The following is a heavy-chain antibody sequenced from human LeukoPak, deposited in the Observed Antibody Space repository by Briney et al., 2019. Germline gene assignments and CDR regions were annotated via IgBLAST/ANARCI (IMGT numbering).Heavy chain of an antibody. J-gene: IGHJ5*02. CDR1: GVSVSSGSYY. V-gene: IGHV4-61*02. D-gene: IGHD3-22*01. CDR3: ARLVDTPVIRGYYFDP. Sequence: PSQTLSLTCTVSGVSVSSGSYYWSCIRQPAGKGLEWIGRIYISGSTNYNSSLRGRVTMSIDTSKNQFSLTLTSVTAADTAVYYCARLVDTPVIRGYYFDPWGQGTLVTVSS. CDR2: IYISGST.